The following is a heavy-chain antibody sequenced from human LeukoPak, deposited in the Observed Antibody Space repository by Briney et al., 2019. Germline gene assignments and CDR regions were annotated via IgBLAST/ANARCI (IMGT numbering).Heavy chain of an antibody. J-gene: IGHJ5*02. CDR1: GFTLSDYY. Sequence: GGSLRLSCAASGFTLSDYYMSWLRPAPGRGLEWVSYISSSGGTISYADSVKGRFTISRDNAKNSLYLQMNSLRAEDPAVYYCARDARRRVGATSWFDPWGQGTLVTVSS. D-gene: IGHD1-26*01. CDR3: ARDARRRVGATSWFDP. CDR2: ISSSGGTI. V-gene: IGHV3-11*01.